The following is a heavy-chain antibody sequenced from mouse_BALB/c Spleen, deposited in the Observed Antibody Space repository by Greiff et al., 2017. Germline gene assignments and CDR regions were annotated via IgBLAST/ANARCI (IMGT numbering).Heavy chain of an antibody. CDR3: TRVQYYGSAWFAD. CDR2: IYPAGGST. V-gene: IGHV1S22*01. CDR1: GYTFTSYW. J-gene: IGHJ3*01. D-gene: IGHD1-2*01. Sequence: LQQPGSELVRPGASVKLSCKASGYTFTSYWMHWMKQRPGQGLEWIGNIYPAGGSTNYDEKFKRKATLTVDTSSSTAYMQLSSLTSEDSAVYYCTRVQYYGSAWFADWGQGTLVTVSA.